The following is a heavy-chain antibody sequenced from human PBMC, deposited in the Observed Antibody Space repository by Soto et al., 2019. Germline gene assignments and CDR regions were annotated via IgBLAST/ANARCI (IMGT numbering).Heavy chain of an antibody. D-gene: IGHD3-3*01. CDR3: ARPDTIYRFDP. Sequence: PSATLSLTCTVSGGSISSSSYYWGWIRQPPGKGLEWIGSIYYSGSTYYNPSLKSRVTISVDTSKNQFSLKLSSVTAADTAVYYCARPDTIYRFDPWGQGTLVTVS. J-gene: IGHJ5*02. CDR2: IYYSGST. CDR1: GGSISSSSYY. V-gene: IGHV4-39*01.